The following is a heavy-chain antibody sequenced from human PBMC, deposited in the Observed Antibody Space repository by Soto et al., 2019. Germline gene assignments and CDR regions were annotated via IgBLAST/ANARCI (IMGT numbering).Heavy chain of an antibody. CDR3: ARGAGPPWFDP. CDR1: GDSIISSYY. CDR2: IYANGNS. V-gene: IGHV4-4*07. Sequence: SETLSLTCTVSGDSIISSYYWSWIRQPAGKGLEWIGRIYANGNSDYNPSLKSRVTVSIDTSKNQFSLKVTSVTAADTAVYYCARGAGPPWFDPWGQGTLVTVSS. J-gene: IGHJ5*02.